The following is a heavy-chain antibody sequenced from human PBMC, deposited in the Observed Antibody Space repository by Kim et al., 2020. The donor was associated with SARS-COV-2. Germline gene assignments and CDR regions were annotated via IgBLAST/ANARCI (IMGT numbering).Heavy chain of an antibody. D-gene: IGHD3-10*01. Sequence: GGSLRLSCEASGFTLSNYAMSWVRQAPGKGLEWVSAITASGGSSYYADSVEGRFTISRDNPRNTLFLQMNSLRAEDTAIYYCAKDRPRTSGRSQYGLDV. CDR1: GFTLSNYA. CDR2: ITASGGSS. V-gene: IGHV3-23*01. CDR3: AKDRPRTSGRSQYGLDV. J-gene: IGHJ6*01.